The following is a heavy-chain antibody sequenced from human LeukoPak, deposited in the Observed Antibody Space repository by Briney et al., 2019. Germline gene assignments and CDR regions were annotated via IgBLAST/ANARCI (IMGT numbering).Heavy chain of an antibody. Sequence: PGGSLRLSCAAFGFTFSSYNMNWVRQAPGNGLEWVSSLSSSGAFIYYADSAKGRFTISRDNAKNSLFLQMNSLRAEDTAVYYCARRASTYEFDYWGQGTLVTVSS. CDR3: ARRASTYEFDY. V-gene: IGHV3-21*01. CDR2: LSSSGAFI. J-gene: IGHJ4*02. D-gene: IGHD3-3*01. CDR1: GFTFSSYN.